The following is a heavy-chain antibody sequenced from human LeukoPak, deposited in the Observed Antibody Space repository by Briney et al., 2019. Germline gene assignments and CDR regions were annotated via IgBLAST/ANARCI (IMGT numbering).Heavy chain of an antibody. J-gene: IGHJ3*02. V-gene: IGHV4-59*12. D-gene: IGHD1-1*01. CDR1: GGSISSYY. Sequence: SETLSLTCTVSGGSISSYYWSWIRQPPGKGLEWIGYIYYSGSTNYNPSLKSRVTISVDTSKNHFSLQLNSVTPEDTAVYFCARNGIGTTYDAFGIWGQGTMVTVSS. CDR2: IYYSGST. CDR3: ARNGIGTTYDAFGI.